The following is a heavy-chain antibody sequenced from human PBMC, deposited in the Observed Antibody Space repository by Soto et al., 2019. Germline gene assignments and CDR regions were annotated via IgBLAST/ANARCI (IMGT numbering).Heavy chain of an antibody. V-gene: IGHV3-23*01. CDR2: ISCSGGST. CDR3: AKVGYCSGGSCTLRSYWFDP. D-gene: IGHD2-15*01. J-gene: IGHJ5*02. CDR1: GFTFSSYA. Sequence: EVQLLESGGGLVQPGGSLRLSCAASGFTFSSYAMSWVRQAPGKGLEWGSAISCSGGSTYYADSVKGRFTISRDNSKNTLYLQMNSLRAEDTAVYYCAKVGYCSGGSCTLRSYWFDPWGQGSLVTVSS.